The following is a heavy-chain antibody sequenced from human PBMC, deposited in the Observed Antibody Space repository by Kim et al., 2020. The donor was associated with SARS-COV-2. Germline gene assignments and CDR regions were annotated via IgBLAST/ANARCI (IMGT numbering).Heavy chain of an antibody. CDR1: GYTFTSYG. J-gene: IGHJ5*02. Sequence: ASVKVSCKASGYTFTSYGISWVRQAPGQGLEWMGWISAYNGNTNYAQKLQGRVTMTTDTSTSTAYMELRSLRSDDTAVYYCARDRDIVVVVAAFGGENWFDPWGQGTLVTVSS. V-gene: IGHV1-18*04. D-gene: IGHD2-15*01. CDR3: ARDRDIVVVVAAFGGENWFDP. CDR2: ISAYNGNT.